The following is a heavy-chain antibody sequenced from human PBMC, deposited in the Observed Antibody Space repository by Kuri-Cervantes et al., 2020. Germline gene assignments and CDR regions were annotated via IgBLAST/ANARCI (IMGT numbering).Heavy chain of an antibody. CDR2: IIPIFGTA. J-gene: IGHJ4*02. CDR3: ARGAYGSGSYYLVMGLDY. D-gene: IGHD3-10*01. V-gene: IGHV1-69*13. CDR1: GYTFTSYA. Sequence: SVKVSCKASGYTFTSYAISWVRQAPGQGLEWMGGIIPIFGTANYAQKFQGRVTITADESTSTAYMELSSLRSEDTAVYYCARGAYGSGSYYLVMGLDYWGQGTLVTVSS.